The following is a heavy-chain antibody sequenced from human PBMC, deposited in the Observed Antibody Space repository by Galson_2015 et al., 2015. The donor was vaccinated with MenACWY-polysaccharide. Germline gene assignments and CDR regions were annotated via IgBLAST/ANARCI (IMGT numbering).Heavy chain of an antibody. Sequence: ETLSLTCTVSGGSLNAYYLSWIRQPPGKGLEWIGYIYNSGTTNYDPSLESRVTISVDTSKNQFSLKLNSVTAADTAVYYCARVTSVIRGVISNWGQGTLVTVSS. CDR3: ARVTSVIRGVISN. CDR1: GGSLNAYY. J-gene: IGHJ4*02. V-gene: IGHV4-59*01. CDR2: IYNSGTT. D-gene: IGHD3-10*01.